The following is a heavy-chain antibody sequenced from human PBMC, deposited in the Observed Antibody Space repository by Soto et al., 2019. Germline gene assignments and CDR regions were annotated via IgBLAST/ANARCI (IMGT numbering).Heavy chain of an antibody. Sequence: EVQLLDSGGGLVQPGGSLRLSCAASGFTFSNYAMSWVRQAPGKGLDWVSTISSSGSNTYYADSVKGRFSMSKDNFKNPVSLEMKNLRGEATAVDYCAKEGLARGIDYWGQGTLVTVSS. CDR3: AKEGLARGIDY. CDR2: ISSSGSNT. V-gene: IGHV3-23*01. D-gene: IGHD3-10*01. CDR1: GFTFSNYA. J-gene: IGHJ4*02.